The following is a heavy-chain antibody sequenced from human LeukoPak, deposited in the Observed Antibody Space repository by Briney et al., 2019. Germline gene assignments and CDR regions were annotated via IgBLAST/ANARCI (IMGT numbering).Heavy chain of an antibody. CDR1: GYTFTSYG. D-gene: IGHD3-9*01. V-gene: IGHV1-18*01. CDR3: ARDSYHSFPKYFDWSYPPYYYYMDV. CDR2: ISAYNGNT. J-gene: IGHJ6*03. Sequence: ASVKVSCKASGYTFTSYGISWVRQAPGQGLEWMGWISAYNGNTNYAQKLQGRVTMTTDTSTSTAYMELRSLRSDDTAVYYCARDSYHSFPKYFDWSYPPYYYYMDVWGKGTTVTVSS.